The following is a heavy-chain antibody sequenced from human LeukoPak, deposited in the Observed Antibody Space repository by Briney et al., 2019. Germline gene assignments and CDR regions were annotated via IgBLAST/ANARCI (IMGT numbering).Heavy chain of an antibody. Sequence: PSETLSLTCTVSGGSINSRSDYWGWIRQPPGKGLEWIGSIYYSGSTHYNPSLKSRVTMSIDTSKNQFSLKLSSVTAADTAVYYCARRPSEYGGNDFDYWGQGTLVTVSS. D-gene: IGHD4/OR15-4a*01. CDR3: ARRPSEYGGNDFDY. V-gene: IGHV4-39*01. CDR1: GGSINSRSDY. J-gene: IGHJ4*02. CDR2: IYYSGST.